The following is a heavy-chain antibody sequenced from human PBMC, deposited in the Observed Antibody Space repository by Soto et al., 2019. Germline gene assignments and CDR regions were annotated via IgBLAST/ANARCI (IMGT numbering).Heavy chain of an antibody. CDR3: ARARSITIFGVVGFEMDV. D-gene: IGHD3-3*01. CDR1: GYTFTDYW. Sequence: PGESLKISCKGSGYTFTDYWINWVRRMPGKGLEWMGRIDPSDSYTKYSPSFQGHVTISADKSIGTAYLEWSSLEASDTAMYYCARARSITIFGVVGFEMDVWGQGTTVTVSS. V-gene: IGHV5-10-1*01. J-gene: IGHJ6*02. CDR2: IDPSDSYT.